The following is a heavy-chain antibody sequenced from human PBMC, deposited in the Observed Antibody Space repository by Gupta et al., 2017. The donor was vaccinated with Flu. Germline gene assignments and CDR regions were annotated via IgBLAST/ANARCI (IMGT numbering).Heavy chain of an antibody. CDR1: GFTFSSYA. J-gene: IGHJ4*02. Sequence: EVQLLESGGGLVQPGGSLRLSCAASGFTFSSYAMSWVRQAPGKGLEWVSAISGSGGSTYYADSVKGRFTISRDNSKNTLYLQMNSLRAEDTAVYYCAKCTRTPTYYYDSSGLNYWGQGTLVTVSA. D-gene: IGHD3-22*01. CDR3: AKCTRTPTYYYDSSGLNY. V-gene: IGHV3-23*01. CDR2: ISGSGGST.